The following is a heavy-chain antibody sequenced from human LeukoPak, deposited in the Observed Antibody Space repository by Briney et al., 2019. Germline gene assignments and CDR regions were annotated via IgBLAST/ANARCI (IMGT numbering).Heavy chain of an antibody. CDR2: ISAYNGNT. CDR3: ARDVRGYSYGHPGY. J-gene: IGHJ4*02. Sequence: ASVKVSCKASGYTFTSYGTSWVRQAPGQGLEWMGWISAYNGNTNYAQKLQGRVTMTTDTSTSTAYMELRSLRSDDTAVYYCARDVRGYSYGHPGYWGQGTLVTVSS. V-gene: IGHV1-18*01. CDR1: GYTFTSYG. D-gene: IGHD5-18*01.